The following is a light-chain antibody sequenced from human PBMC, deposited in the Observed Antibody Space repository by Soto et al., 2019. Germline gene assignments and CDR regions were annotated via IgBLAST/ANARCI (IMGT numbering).Light chain of an antibody. CDR1: QSLVYRAGRTY. J-gene: IGKJ1*01. CDR3: MPGTHWRRG. V-gene: IGKV2-30*01. Sequence: DIAITQTQLSLPVPPGQPASLSFRASQSLVYRAGRTYLNRFQQTPGQSPMRLLYKGSNGDSGVPDRFSGSGSRTDLTLKISRVEAEDVGVYYCMPGTHWRRGFGQGTKV. CDR2: KGS.